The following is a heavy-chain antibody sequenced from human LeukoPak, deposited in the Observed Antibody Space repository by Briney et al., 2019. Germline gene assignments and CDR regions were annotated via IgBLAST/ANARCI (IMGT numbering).Heavy chain of an antibody. CDR3: AREDLGITFDP. Sequence: SQTLSLTCTVSGGSISSGDYYWSWIRQPPGKGLEWIGYIYYSGSTYYNPSLKSRVTISVDTSKNQFSLKLNSVTAADTAVYYCAREDLGITFDPWGQGTLVTASS. CDR1: GGSISSGDYY. CDR2: IYYSGST. D-gene: IGHD1-14*01. V-gene: IGHV4-30-4*01. J-gene: IGHJ5*02.